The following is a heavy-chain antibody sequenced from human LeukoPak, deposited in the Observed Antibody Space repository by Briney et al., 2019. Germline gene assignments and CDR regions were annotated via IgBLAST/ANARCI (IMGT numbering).Heavy chain of an antibody. J-gene: IGHJ6*03. V-gene: IGHV1-18*01. CDR3: ARTQYYYYYMDV. CDR2: ISAYNGNT. CDR1: GGTFSSYA. Sequence: ASMKVYCKAFGGTFSSYAISWVRQAPGQGLEWMGWISAYNGNTNYAQKLQGRVTMTTDTSTSTAYMELRSLRSDDTAVYYCARTQYYYYYMDVWGKGTTVTISS.